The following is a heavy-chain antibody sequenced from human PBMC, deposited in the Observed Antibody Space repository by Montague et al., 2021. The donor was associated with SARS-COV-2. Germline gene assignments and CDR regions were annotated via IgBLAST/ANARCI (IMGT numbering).Heavy chain of an antibody. CDR1: GGSIISYY. Sequence: SETLSLTCTVSGGSIISYYWSWIRQYPGKRLEWIGYIYSTGSSDYNPSLESRVTMPIDMSKNQFSLNLTSVTAADTAVYYCARRGGWPYFDFWSQGTLVTVSS. CDR2: IYSTGSS. V-gene: IGHV4-59*08. D-gene: IGHD6-19*01. J-gene: IGHJ4*02. CDR3: ARRGGWPYFDF.